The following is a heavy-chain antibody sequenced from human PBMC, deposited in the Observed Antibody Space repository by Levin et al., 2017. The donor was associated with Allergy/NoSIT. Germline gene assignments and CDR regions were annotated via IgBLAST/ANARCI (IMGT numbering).Heavy chain of an antibody. J-gene: IGHJ4*02. Sequence: MPGGSLRLSCTVSGGSISSYYWSWIRQPAGKGLEWIGRIYTSGSTNYNPSLKSRVTISVDTSKNQFSLKLSSVTAADTALYYCARQSDTTLILDYWGQGTLVTVSS. CDR3: ARQSDTTLILDY. CDR1: GGSISSYY. D-gene: IGHD1-1*01. V-gene: IGHV4-4*07. CDR2: IYTSGST.